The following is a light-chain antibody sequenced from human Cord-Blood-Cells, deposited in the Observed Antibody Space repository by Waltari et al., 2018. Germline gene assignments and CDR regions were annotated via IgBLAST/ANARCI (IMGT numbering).Light chain of an antibody. J-gene: IGLJ2*01. CDR2: QDS. Sequence: SYELTQPPSVSVSPGQTASITCSGDKLGDKYACWYQQKPGQSPVLVIYQDSKRPSGSPERFSGSNSGNTATLTISGTQAMDEADYYCQAWDSSIFVVFGGGTKLTVL. V-gene: IGLV3-1*01. CDR1: KLGDKY. CDR3: QAWDSSIFVV.